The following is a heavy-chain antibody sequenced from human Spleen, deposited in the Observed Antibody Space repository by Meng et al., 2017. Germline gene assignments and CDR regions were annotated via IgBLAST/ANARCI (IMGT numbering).Heavy chain of an antibody. J-gene: IGHJ3*02. CDR3: AREGERFGAFDI. V-gene: IGHV1-24*01. Sequence: ASVKVSCKVSGYTLTELSMHWVRQAPGKGREWMGGFDPEDGETINAQKFQGRVTMTEDTSTDTAYMELSSLRSEYTAVYYCAREGERFGAFDIWGQGTMVTVSS. D-gene: IGHD3-16*01. CDR1: GYTLTELS. CDR2: FDPEDGET.